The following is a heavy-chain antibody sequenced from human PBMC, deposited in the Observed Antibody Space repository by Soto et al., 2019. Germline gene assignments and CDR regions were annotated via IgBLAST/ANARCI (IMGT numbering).Heavy chain of an antibody. J-gene: IGHJ3*02. CDR3: ARGGMTTVTTFIHAFDI. V-gene: IGHV3-48*02. CDR2: ISSSSSTI. D-gene: IGHD4-17*01. CDR1: GFTFSFYS. Sequence: PRGSLIISCASSGFTFSFYSMTWVRQAPGNGLEWVSYISSSSSTIYYADSVKGRFTISRDNAKNSLYLQMKSLRDEDTAVYYCARGGMTTVTTFIHAFDIWGHGTLVTVSS.